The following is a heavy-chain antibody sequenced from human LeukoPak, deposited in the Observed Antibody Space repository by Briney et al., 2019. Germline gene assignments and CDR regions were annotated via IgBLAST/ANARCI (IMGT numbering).Heavy chain of an antibody. Sequence: GSLRLSCAASGFTFSSYAMHWVRQAPGKGLEWVAVVSYDGNNKYYVDSVKGRFTISRDNSKNTLYLQMNSLRPEDTAVYYCARSMVRGVLPYWGQGTLVTVSS. V-gene: IGHV3-30*04. D-gene: IGHD3-10*01. CDR1: GFTFSSYA. CDR3: ARSMVRGVLPY. CDR2: VSYDGNNK. J-gene: IGHJ4*02.